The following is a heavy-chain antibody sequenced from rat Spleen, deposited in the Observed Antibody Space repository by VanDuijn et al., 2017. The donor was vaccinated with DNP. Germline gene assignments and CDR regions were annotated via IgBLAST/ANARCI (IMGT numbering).Heavy chain of an antibody. V-gene: IGHV5-19*01. CDR1: GITFSNSG. D-gene: IGHD1-5*01. Sequence: EVQLVESGGGLVQPGRSLKLSCAASGITFSNSGMHWIRQAPTKGLEWVASISPSGGSTYYRDSVKGRFTVFRDNAKNTQFLQMNSLRSEDTATYYCSRRGYRYNYDYALDVWGQGTSVTVSS. J-gene: IGHJ4*01. CDR2: ISPSGGST. CDR3: SRRGYRYNYDYALDV.